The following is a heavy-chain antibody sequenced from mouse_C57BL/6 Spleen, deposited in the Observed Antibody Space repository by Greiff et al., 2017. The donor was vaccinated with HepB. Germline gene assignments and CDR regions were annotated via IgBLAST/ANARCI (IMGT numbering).Heavy chain of an antibody. J-gene: IGHJ3*01. Sequence: QVQLQQSGPELVKPGASVKISCKASGYAFSSSWMNWVKQRPGKGLEWIGRIYPGDGDTNYNGKFKGKATLTADKSSSTAYMQLSSLTSEDSAVYFCAPYYGSSFLAYWGQGTLVTVSA. V-gene: IGHV1-82*01. CDR1: GYAFSSSW. CDR2: IYPGDGDT. CDR3: APYYGSSFLAY. D-gene: IGHD1-1*01.